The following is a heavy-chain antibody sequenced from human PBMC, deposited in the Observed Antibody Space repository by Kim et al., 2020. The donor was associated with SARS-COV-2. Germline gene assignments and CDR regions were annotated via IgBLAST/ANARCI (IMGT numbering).Heavy chain of an antibody. CDR1: GYSFTSYW. Sequence: GESLKISCKGSGYSFTSYWIGWVRQMPGKGLEWMGIIYPGDSDTRYSPSFQGQVTISADKSISTAYLQWSSLKASDTAMYYCARRRGGGRVRGVIEECWFDPWGQGTLVTVSS. V-gene: IGHV5-51*01. D-gene: IGHD3-10*01. CDR2: IYPGDSDT. J-gene: IGHJ5*02. CDR3: ARRRGGGRVRGVIEECWFDP.